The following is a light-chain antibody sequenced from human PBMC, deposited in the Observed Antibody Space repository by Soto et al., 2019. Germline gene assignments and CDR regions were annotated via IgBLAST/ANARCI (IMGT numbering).Light chain of an antibody. CDR2: GAS. J-gene: IGKJ1*01. CDR1: QSVSSSY. CDR3: QQYVSSPPWT. Sequence: DMVWTPSPGTLSLSARKCTTLCCRAIQSVSSSYLAWYQQKPGQAPRLLIYGASSRATGIPDRFSGSGSGTDFTLTISRLEPEDFAVYYCQQYVSSPPWTFGQGTKVDIK. V-gene: IGKV3-20*01.